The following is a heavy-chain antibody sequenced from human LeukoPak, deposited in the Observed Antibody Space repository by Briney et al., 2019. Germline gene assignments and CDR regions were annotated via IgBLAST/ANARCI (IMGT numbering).Heavy chain of an antibody. CDR3: ARGPHRRTYDRDNWFDP. D-gene: IGHD3-3*01. J-gene: IGHJ5*02. CDR1: GYSFADYY. V-gene: IGHV1-2*02. CDR2: IKPNSGDT. Sequence: ASVKVSCKASGYSFADYYMHWVRQAPGQGLEWMGWIKPNSGDTGSAQKFQGRVTMTRDTSISTVYMELSSLRSEDTAVYYCARGPHRRTYDRDNWFDPWGQGTLVTVSS.